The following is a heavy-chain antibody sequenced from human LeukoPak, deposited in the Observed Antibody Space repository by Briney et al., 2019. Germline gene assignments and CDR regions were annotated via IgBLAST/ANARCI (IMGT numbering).Heavy chain of an antibody. Sequence: ASVKVSCKASGYTFTSYDINWVRQATGQGLEWMGWMNPNSGNTGYAQKFQGRVTMTRNTSISTAYMELSGLRSDDTAVYYCSREITGITGYWGQGTLVTVSS. V-gene: IGHV1-8*01. CDR2: MNPNSGNT. D-gene: IGHD1-20*01. CDR3: SREITGITGY. J-gene: IGHJ4*02. CDR1: GYTFTSYD.